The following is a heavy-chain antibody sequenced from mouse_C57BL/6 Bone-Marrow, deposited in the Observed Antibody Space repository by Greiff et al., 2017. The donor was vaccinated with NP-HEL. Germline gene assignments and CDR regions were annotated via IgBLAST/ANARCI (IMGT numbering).Heavy chain of an antibody. D-gene: IGHD2-3*01. CDR3: ARPGGYYIWFAY. CDR2: ISSGSSTI. CDR1: GFTFSDYG. Sequence: DVHLVESGGGLVKPGGSLKLSCAASGFTFSDYGMHWVRQAPEKGLEWVAYISSGSSTIYYAATVKGRFTISRDNAKNTLFLQMTSLRSEDTAMYYCARPGGYYIWFAYWGLGTLVTVSA. J-gene: IGHJ3*01. V-gene: IGHV5-17*01.